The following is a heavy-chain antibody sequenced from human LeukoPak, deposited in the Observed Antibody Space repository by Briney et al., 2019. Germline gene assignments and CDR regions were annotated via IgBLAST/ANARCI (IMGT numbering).Heavy chain of an antibody. CDR2: IYTSGST. CDR1: GGSISGYY. CDR3: ARVGSGWALAY. Sequence: KASETLSLTCTVSGGSISGYYWSWIRQPAGKGLEWIGRIYTSGSTDYNPSLKSRVTMSADTTKTQVSLKLSSVTAADTAVYYCARVGSGWALAYWGQGTLVTVSS. D-gene: IGHD6-19*01. V-gene: IGHV4-4*07. J-gene: IGHJ4*02.